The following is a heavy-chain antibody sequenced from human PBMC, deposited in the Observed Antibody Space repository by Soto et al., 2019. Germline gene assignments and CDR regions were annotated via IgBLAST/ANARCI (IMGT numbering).Heavy chain of an antibody. CDR2: ISYDGSNK. CDR1: GFTFSSYA. CDR3: ANPPHGRFDY. V-gene: IGHV3-30-3*01. J-gene: IGHJ4*01. Sequence: VGSLRLSCAASGFTFSSYAMHWVRQAPGKGLEWVAVISYDGSNKYYADSVKGRFTISRDNSKNTLYLQMNSLRAEDTAVYYCANPPHGRFDYCGHRTLVTVSS.